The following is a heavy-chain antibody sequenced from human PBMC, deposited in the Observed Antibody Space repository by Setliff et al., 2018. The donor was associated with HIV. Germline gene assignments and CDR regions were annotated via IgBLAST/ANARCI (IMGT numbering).Heavy chain of an antibody. D-gene: IGHD6-6*01. J-gene: IGHJ4*02. CDR2: IFHSGDT. CDR1: GVSVGSGDYY. CDR3: ATRPRIAARPFDY. V-gene: IGHV4-31*03. Sequence: SETLSLTCSVSGVSVGSGDYYWHWIRQHPEKALEWIGYIFHSGDTYYNPSLKSRISMSVDTSKNQCSLELTSLTAADTAVYYCATRPRIAARPFDYWGQGMLVTVSS.